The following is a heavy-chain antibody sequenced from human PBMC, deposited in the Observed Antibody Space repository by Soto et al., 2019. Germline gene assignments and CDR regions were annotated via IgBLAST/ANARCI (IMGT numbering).Heavy chain of an antibody. V-gene: IGHV1-18*01. CDR2: ISAYNGNT. CDR3: ARDPPPMAV. J-gene: IGHJ6*02. CDR1: GYTFTSYG. Sequence: QVQLVQSGAEVKKPRASVKVSCKASGYTFTSYGISWVRQAPGQGLEWMGWISAYNGNTNYAQKLQGRVTMTTRTSTSAAYMEVRSVRSDDTAVYYCARDPPPMAVWGQGTTVTVSS.